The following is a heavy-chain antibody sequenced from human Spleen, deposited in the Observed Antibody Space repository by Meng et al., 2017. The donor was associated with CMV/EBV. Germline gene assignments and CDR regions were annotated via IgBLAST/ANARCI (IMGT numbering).Heavy chain of an antibody. Sequence: SETLSLTCTVSGGSISSDNYYWGWIRQPPGKGLEWIGNINYGGRTYYNPSLRSRVTISVDTSKNQFSLKLSSVTAADTAVYYCATAYDFWNHFDYWGQGSMVTVSS. D-gene: IGHD3-3*01. CDR3: ATAYDFWNHFDY. V-gene: IGHV4-39*07. CDR2: INYGGRT. CDR1: GGSISSDNYY. J-gene: IGHJ4*03.